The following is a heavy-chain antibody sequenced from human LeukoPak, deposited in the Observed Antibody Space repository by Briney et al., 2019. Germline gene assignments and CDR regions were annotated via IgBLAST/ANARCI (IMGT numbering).Heavy chain of an antibody. J-gene: IGHJ5*02. D-gene: IGHD3-22*01. CDR3: ARCSSGYYGFDP. V-gene: IGHV4-34*01. CDR1: GGSFSGYY. CDR2: INHSGST. Sequence: PSETLSLTCAVYGGSFSGYYSRWIRHPPGKGLEWIGEINHSGSTNYNPSLKSRVTISVDTSKNQFSLKLSSVTAADTAVYYCARCSSGYYGFDPWGQGTLVTVSS.